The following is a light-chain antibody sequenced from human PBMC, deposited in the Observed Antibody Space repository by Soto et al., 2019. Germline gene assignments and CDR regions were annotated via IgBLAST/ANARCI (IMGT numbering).Light chain of an antibody. Sequence: EIVLTQSPATLSLSPGERATLSCRARQSVSSYLAWYQQKPGQAPRLLIYDASNRATGIPARFSSSGSGTDFTLTISSLEPEDFAVYYCQQRSNWPHTFGQGTKVEIK. CDR2: DAS. CDR3: QQRSNWPHT. J-gene: IGKJ1*01. CDR1: QSVSSY. V-gene: IGKV3-11*01.